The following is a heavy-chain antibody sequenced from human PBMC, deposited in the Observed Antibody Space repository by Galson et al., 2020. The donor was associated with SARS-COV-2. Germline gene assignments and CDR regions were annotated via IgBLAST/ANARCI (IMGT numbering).Heavy chain of an antibody. J-gene: IGHJ5*02. D-gene: IGHD3-22*01. CDR3: ARDTNLDYYDSSEAPNWFDP. V-gene: IGHV1-18*01. Sequence: ASVKVSCKASGYTFTSYGISWVRQAPGQGLEWMGWISAYNGNTNYAQKLQGRVTMTTDTSTSTAYMELRSLRSDDTAVYYCARDTNLDYYDSSEAPNWFDPWCQGPLVTVSS. CDR1: GYTFTSYG. CDR2: ISAYNGNT.